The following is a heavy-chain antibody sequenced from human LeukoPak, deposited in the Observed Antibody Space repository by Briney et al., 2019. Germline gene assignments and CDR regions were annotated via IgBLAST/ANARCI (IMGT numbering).Heavy chain of an antibody. J-gene: IGHJ4*02. D-gene: IGHD6-19*01. Sequence: PGGSLRLSCAASGFTVSDTYMSWVRQAPGKGLEWVSVIYVGGSTHYADSVKGRFTISRDNSNNTLYLQMNSLRAEDTAVYYCARDRIAVAGIFDYWGQGTLVTVSS. CDR3: ARDRIAVAGIFDY. CDR2: IYVGGST. V-gene: IGHV3-66*02. CDR1: GFTVSDTY.